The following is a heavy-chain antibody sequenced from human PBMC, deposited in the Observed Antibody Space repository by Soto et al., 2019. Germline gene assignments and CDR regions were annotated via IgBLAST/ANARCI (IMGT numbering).Heavy chain of an antibody. J-gene: IGHJ6*02. Sequence: QITLKESGPTLVKPTQTLTLTCTFSGFSLSTSGVGVGWIRQPPGKALEWLALIYWDDDKRYSPSLKSRLTITKDTSKNQVVLTMTNMDPVDTATYDCAHSQYSSSSGLGYYYGMDVWGQGTTVTVSS. V-gene: IGHV2-5*02. CDR1: GFSLSTSGVG. CDR2: IYWDDDK. CDR3: AHSQYSSSSGLGYYYGMDV. D-gene: IGHD6-6*01.